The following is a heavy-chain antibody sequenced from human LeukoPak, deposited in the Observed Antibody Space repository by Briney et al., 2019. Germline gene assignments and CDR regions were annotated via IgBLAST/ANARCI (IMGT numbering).Heavy chain of an antibody. CDR1: GFTFSDYY. CDR3: ARARQLYDSSGYFGLRGYGMDV. D-gene: IGHD3-22*01. V-gene: IGHV3-11*01. Sequence: SGGSLRLSCAASGFTFSDYYMSWIRQAPGKGLEWVSYISSSGSTIYYADSVKGRFTISRDNAKNSLYLQMNSLRAEDTAVYYCARARQLYDSSGYFGLRGYGMDVWGQGTTVTVSS. CDR2: ISSSGSTI. J-gene: IGHJ6*02.